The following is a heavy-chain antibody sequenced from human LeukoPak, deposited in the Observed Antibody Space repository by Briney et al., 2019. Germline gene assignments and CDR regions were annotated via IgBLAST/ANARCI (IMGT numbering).Heavy chain of an antibody. D-gene: IGHD6-6*01. CDR2: ISSSGSTI. Sequence: QTGGSLRLSCAASGFTFSSYEMNWVRQAPGKGLEWVSYISSSGSTIYYADSVKGRFTISRDNAKNSLYLQMNSLRAEDTAVYYCARAIEYSSSSGTDYWGQGTLVTVSS. CDR1: GFTFSSYE. J-gene: IGHJ4*02. CDR3: ARAIEYSSSSGTDY. V-gene: IGHV3-48*03.